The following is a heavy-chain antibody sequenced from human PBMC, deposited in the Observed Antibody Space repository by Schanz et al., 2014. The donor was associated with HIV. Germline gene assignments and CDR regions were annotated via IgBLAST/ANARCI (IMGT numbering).Heavy chain of an antibody. D-gene: IGHD4-17*01. CDR2: ILSSLGDT. CDR1: GFTFSDYA. J-gene: IGHJ4*02. Sequence: EVQLLESGGGLVQPGGSPRLSCTTSGFTFSDYAMSWVRQAPGKGLEWAPAILSSLGDTYYADFVEGRFTISRDNSKNTLYLQMHSLRAEDTAVYYCATAAVTDYSDNWGQGTLVTVSS. CDR3: ATAAVTDYSDN. V-gene: IGHV3-23*01.